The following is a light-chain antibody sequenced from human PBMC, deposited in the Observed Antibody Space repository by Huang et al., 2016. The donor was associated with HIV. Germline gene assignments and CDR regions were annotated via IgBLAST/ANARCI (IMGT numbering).Light chain of an antibody. CDR3: MQGTHWPLT. J-gene: IGKJ4*01. CDR2: KVW. V-gene: IGKV2-30*01. CDR1: QSLVYRDGNTS. Sequence: DVVMTQSPLSLPVTLGQPASISCRSRQSLVYRDGNTSLNWFHQRPGQSPRRLIDKVWNRDAGVPDRYSGSGSGTDFTLKISRVEAEDVGVYYCMQGTHWPLTFGGGTKVEIK.